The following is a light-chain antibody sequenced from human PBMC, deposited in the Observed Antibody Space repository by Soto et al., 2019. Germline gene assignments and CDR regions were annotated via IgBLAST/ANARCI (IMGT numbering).Light chain of an antibody. V-gene: IGLV2-14*03. CDR3: SSFTSSTSYV. J-gene: IGLJ1*01. Sequence: QSVLTQPASVSGSPGQSIAISCAGTSSDVGSYNSVSWYQQYPGKAHKLMIHDVNNRPSGISDRFSGSKSGNTASLTISGLQAEDEADYYCSSFTSSTSYVFGTGTKLTVL. CDR1: SSDVGSYNS. CDR2: DVN.